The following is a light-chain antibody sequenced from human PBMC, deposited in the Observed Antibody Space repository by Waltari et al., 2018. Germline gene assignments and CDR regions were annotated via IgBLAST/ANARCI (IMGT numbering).Light chain of an antibody. CDR1: QSVSNN. CDR2: GAS. CDR3: QQYNIWPPIT. V-gene: IGKV3-15*01. J-gene: IGKJ5*01. Sequence: EIVMTQSPATLSLSPGERATLSCRASQSVSNNLAWYQQKPGQAPRLLIYGASTRATGITARFSGSGSGTEFTLTISSLQSEDFAIYYCQQYNIWPPITFGQGTRLQIK.